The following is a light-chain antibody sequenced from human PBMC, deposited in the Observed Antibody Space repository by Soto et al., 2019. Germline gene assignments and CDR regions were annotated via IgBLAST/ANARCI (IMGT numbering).Light chain of an antibody. Sequence: EIVLTQSPGTLSLSPGERATLSCRASQSVSSNYIAWYQQNPGQAPRLLIYGASTRATGIPDRFSASGSGTDFTLTISTLEPEDFAVYFCQQYGRSPPFAFGQGTKVEIK. CDR1: QSVSSNY. J-gene: IGKJ2*01. CDR2: GAS. CDR3: QQYGRSPPFA. V-gene: IGKV3-20*01.